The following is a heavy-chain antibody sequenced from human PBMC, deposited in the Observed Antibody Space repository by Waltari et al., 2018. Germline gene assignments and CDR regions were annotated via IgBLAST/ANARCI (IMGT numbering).Heavy chain of an antibody. D-gene: IGHD1-7*01. CDR3: ARALWRVGTRGDFFDI. Sequence: QVQLRESGPGLVKSSETLSLTCSVSGDSLGINYWSWIRQSPGKGRGWIGYVQSSGSTDYNPSFRGRVTMSADASKDQFSLTLKSLTAADTATYFCARALWRVGTRGDFFDIWGRGTTVTVS. CDR2: VQSSGST. V-gene: IGHV4-59*01. J-gene: IGHJ3*02. CDR1: GDSLGINY.